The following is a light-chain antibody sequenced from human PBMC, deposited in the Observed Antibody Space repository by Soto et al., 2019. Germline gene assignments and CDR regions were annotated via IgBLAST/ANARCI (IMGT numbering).Light chain of an antibody. CDR2: EVS. CDR1: SSDVGGYDY. J-gene: IGLJ1*01. CDR3: SSYSISTAYL. Sequence: QSALTQPASVSGSPGQSITISCTGTSSDVGGYDYVSWYQLHPGKAPKLMVFEVSNRPSGVSYRFSGSKSGNTASLTISGLRAEDEAYYFCSSYSISTAYLFGTGTKVTVL. V-gene: IGLV2-14*01.